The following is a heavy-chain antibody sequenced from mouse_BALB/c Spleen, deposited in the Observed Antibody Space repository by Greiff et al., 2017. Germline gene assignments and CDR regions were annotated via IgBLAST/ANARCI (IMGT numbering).Heavy chain of an antibody. CDR2: IDTSDSYT. CDR3: ASGGYFDY. CDR1: GYTFTDYW. D-gene: IGHD1-1*02. J-gene: IGHJ2*01. V-gene: IGHV1-69*01. Sequence: VQLQQPGAELVMPGASVKMSCKASGYTFTDYWMHWVKQRPGQGLEWIEAIDTSDSYTSYNQKFKGKATLTVDESSSTAYMQLSSLTSEDSAVYYCASGGYFDYWGQGTTLTVSS.